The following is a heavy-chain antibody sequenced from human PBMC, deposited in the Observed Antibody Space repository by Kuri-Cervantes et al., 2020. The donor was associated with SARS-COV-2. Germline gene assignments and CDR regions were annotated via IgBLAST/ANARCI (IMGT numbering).Heavy chain of an antibody. CDR3: ARGRPLVDY. Sequence: SETLSLTCSVSSGSISTFYWSWIRRFPGKRLEWIGYVYYTGVAKYNPSLKSRVTMSVDTSKNQFSLRLSSVTPADTAIYSCARGRPLVDYWGQGTLVTVSS. J-gene: IGHJ4*02. V-gene: IGHV4-59*01. CDR2: VYYTGVA. CDR1: SGSISTFY.